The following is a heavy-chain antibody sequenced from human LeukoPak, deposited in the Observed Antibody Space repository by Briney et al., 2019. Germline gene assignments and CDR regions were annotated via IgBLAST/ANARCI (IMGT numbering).Heavy chain of an antibody. CDR2: MSPNSGNT. Sequence: ASVKVSCKASGYTFTSYDINWVRQATGQGLEWMGWMSPNSGNTGYAQKFQGRVTMTRNTPISTAYMELSSLRSEDTAVYYCARGGPRYCSSTSCYSPPPPFDPWGQGTLVTVSS. J-gene: IGHJ5*02. CDR1: GYTFTSYD. V-gene: IGHV1-8*01. D-gene: IGHD2-2*01. CDR3: ARGGPRYCSSTSCYSPPPPFDP.